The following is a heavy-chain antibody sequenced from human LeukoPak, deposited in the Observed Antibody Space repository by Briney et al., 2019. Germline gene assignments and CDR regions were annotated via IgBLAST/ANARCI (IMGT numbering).Heavy chain of an antibody. Sequence: GGSLRLSCAASGFTFSSSAMSWVRQAPGKGLEWVGRIKSKIDGGTTDYAAPVKGRFTISRDDSKNTLYLQMNSLKTEDSAVYYCAGWSYYFDYWGQGALVTVSS. D-gene: IGHD6-19*01. CDR1: GFTFSSSA. V-gene: IGHV3-15*01. CDR2: IKSKIDGGTT. CDR3: AGWSYYFDY. J-gene: IGHJ4*02.